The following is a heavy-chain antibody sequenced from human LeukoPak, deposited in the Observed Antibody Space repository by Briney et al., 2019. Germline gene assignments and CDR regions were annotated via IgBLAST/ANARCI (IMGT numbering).Heavy chain of an antibody. CDR1: GGSISGGDYY. V-gene: IGHV4-30-4*08. J-gene: IGHJ4*02. Sequence: SQTLSLTCTVSGGSISGGDYYWSWIRQPPGKGLEWIGYIYYSGSTYYNPSLKSRVTISVDTSKNQFSLKLSSVTAADTAVYYCARGTKYYDFWSGYPCFDYWGQGTLVTVSS. D-gene: IGHD3-3*01. CDR2: IYYSGST. CDR3: ARGTKYYDFWSGYPCFDY.